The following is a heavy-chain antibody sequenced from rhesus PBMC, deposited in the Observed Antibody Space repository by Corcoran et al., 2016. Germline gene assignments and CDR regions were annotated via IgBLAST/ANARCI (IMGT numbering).Heavy chain of an antibody. Sequence: QMQLQESGPGLVKHPQTLPTTCGVYPGSITTTLYWSWIRQPPGKGLDWIGNIYGGGESGDSDPTRRSRVLNSQDPSADHLFLKLSSGAVTDTAVSYCARMYGCCTRRFCNCYLHVWGRGFLVTVSS. CDR2: IYGGGESG. CDR1: PGSITTTLY. CDR3: ARMYGCCTRRFCNCYLHV. J-gene: IGHJ5-2*02. V-gene: IGHV4S7*01. D-gene: IGHD2-2*01.